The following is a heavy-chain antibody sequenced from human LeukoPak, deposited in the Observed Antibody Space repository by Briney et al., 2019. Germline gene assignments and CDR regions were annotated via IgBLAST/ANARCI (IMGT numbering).Heavy chain of an antibody. D-gene: IGHD6-13*01. CDR2: ISYDGSNK. CDR1: GFTFSSYS. J-gene: IGHJ6*02. CDR3: ARDLGYSSTYGMDV. Sequence: GGSLRLSCAASGFTFSSYSMNWIRQAPGKGLEWVAVISYDGSNKYYADSVKGRFTISRDNSKNTPYLQMNSLRAEDTAVYYCARDLGYSSTYGMDVWGQGTTVTVSS. V-gene: IGHV3-30*03.